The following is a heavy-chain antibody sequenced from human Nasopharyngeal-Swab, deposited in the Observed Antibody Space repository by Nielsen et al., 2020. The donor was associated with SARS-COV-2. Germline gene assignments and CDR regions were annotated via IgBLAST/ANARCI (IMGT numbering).Heavy chain of an antibody. CDR2: IYYSGST. Sequence: PGKGLEWIGSIYYSGSTYYNPSLKSRVTISVDTSKNQFSLKLSSVTAADTAVYYCARGPFVADHSGYAEPHWYFDLWGRGTLVTVSS. V-gene: IGHV4-39*07. D-gene: IGHD5-12*01. J-gene: IGHJ2*01. CDR3: ARGPFVADHSGYAEPHWYFDL.